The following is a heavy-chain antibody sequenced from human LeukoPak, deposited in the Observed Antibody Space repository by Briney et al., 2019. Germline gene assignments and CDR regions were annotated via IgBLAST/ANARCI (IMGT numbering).Heavy chain of an antibody. CDR3: ARDRRFGEFPFDY. D-gene: IGHD3-10*01. CDR1: GFTFSSYS. CDR2: ISSSSSYI. V-gene: IGHV3-21*01. J-gene: IGHJ4*02. Sequence: PGGSLRLSCAASGFTFSSYSMNWVRQAPGKGLEWVSSISSSSSYIYYADSVKGRFTISRDNAKNSLYLQMNSLRAEDTAVYYCARDRRFGEFPFDYWGQGTLVTVSS.